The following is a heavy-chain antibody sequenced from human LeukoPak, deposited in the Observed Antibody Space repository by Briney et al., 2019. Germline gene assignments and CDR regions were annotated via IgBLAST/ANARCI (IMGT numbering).Heavy chain of an antibody. CDR2: ISGSGGST. V-gene: IGHV3-23*01. Sequence: PGGSLRLSCAASGFTFSSYAMSWVRQAPGKGLEWVSAISGSGGSTYYADSVKGRFTISRDNAKNSLYLQMNSLRAEDTAVYYCAKDSRGVVWGSYRTLDYWGQGTLVTVSS. J-gene: IGHJ4*02. CDR3: AKDSRGVVWGSYRTLDY. D-gene: IGHD3-16*02. CDR1: GFTFSSYA.